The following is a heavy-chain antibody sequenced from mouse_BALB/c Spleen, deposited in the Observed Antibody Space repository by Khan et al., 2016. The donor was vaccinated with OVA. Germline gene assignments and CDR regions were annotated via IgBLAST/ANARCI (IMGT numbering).Heavy chain of an antibody. Sequence: VQLQQSGAELAKPGASVKMSCKASGYTFTSYWMHWVKQRPGQGLEWIGYINPSTDYTDSNQKFKDKATLTVDKSSSTAYMQLTSLTSEDSAVYYCVNHGSSSAWFTYWGQGTLVTVSA. D-gene: IGHD1-1*01. CDR1: GYTFTSYW. J-gene: IGHJ3*01. CDR2: INPSTDYT. CDR3: VNHGSSSAWFTY. V-gene: IGHV1-7*01.